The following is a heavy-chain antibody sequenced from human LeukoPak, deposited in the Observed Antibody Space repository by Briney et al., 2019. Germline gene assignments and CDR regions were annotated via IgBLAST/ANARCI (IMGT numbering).Heavy chain of an antibody. CDR1: GFTFNSHW. CDR2: ISGSGGST. J-gene: IGHJ6*03. CDR3: AQGEGDYYYYYMDV. Sequence: PGGSLRLSCGASGFTFNSHWMHWVRQAPGKGLEWVSAISGSGGSTYYADSVKGRFTISRDNSKNTLYLQMNSLRAEDTAVYYCAQGEGDYYYYYMDVWGKGTTVTVSS. D-gene: IGHD3-16*01. V-gene: IGHV3-23*01.